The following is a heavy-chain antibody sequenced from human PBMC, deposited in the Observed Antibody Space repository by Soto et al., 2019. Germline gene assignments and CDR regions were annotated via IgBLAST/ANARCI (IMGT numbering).Heavy chain of an antibody. CDR1: GFTFSSYL. CDR3: ARDYYKYYDSSGYYRSPAY. D-gene: IGHD3-22*01. V-gene: IGHV3-30-3*01. Sequence: GGSLRLSCAASGFTFSSYLMHWVRQAPGKGLEWVALISYDGSDKDYADSVKGRFTISRDNSRNTLFLQMNSLRAEDTAVYYCARDYYKYYDSSGYYRSPAYWGQGTLVTVSS. J-gene: IGHJ4*02. CDR2: ISYDGSDK.